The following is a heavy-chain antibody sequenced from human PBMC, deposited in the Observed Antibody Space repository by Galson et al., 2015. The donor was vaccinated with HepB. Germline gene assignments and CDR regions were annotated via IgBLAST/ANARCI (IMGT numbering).Heavy chain of an antibody. CDR2: IWYDGSNK. CDR3: ARDEDSLGYGEVDAFDI. CDR1: GFTFSSYG. D-gene: IGHD4-17*01. V-gene: IGHV3-33*01. J-gene: IGHJ3*02. Sequence: SLRLSCAASGFTFSSYGMHWVRQAPGKGLEWVAVIWYDGSNKYYADSVKGRFTISRDNSKNTLYLQMNSLRAEDTAVYYCARDEDSLGYGEVDAFDIWGQGTMVTVSS.